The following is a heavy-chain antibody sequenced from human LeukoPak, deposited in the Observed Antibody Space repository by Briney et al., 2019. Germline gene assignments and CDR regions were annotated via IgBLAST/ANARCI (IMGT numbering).Heavy chain of an antibody. CDR3: THPAYYYNVDV. V-gene: IGHV3-73*01. Sequence: GGSLKLSCSASGLTFSVSAIHWVRQASGKGLEWVGRIKTKADNYATAYAASVKGRFTISRDDSTNTAYLQMDSLKTEDTAVYYCTHPAYYYNVDVWGKGTTVTVSS. D-gene: IGHD6-25*01. CDR1: GLTFSVSA. J-gene: IGHJ6*04. CDR2: IKTKADNYAT.